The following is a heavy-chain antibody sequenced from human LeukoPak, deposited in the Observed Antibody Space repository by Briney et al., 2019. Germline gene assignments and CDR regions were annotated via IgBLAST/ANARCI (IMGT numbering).Heavy chain of an antibody. V-gene: IGHV3-53*01. D-gene: IGHD1-26*01. J-gene: IGHJ3*02. CDR3: ARIEWERLGRAFDI. CDR1: GFTFRDLY. CDR2: IYSAGAT. Sequence: AGGSLRLSCAASGFTFRDLYMTWVRQAPGKGLEWVSSIYSAGATHYAESVKGRFTISRDNSKNTLYLQMNSLRAEDMAVYYCARIEWERLGRAFDIWGQGTMVTVSS.